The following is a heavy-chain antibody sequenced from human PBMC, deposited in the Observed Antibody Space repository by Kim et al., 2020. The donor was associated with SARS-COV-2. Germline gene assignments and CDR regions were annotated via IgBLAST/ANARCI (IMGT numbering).Heavy chain of an antibody. V-gene: IGHV1-18*01. CDR3: ARDLPVLLWFGELRGSFDY. J-gene: IGHJ4*02. CDR1: GYTFTSYG. Sequence: ASVKVSCKASGYTFTSYGISWVRQAPGQGLEWMGWISAYNGNTNYAQKLQGRVTMTTDTSTSTAYMELRSLRSDDTAVYYCARDLPVLLWFGELRGSFDYWGQGTLVTVSS. D-gene: IGHD3-10*01. CDR2: ISAYNGNT.